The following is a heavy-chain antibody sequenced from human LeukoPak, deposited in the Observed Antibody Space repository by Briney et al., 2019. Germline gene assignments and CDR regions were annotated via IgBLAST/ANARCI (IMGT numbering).Heavy chain of an antibody. D-gene: IGHD6-6*01. J-gene: IGHJ4*02. CDR3: ARDLLYSTSSDGQGD. Sequence: PTETLSLTCTVSGGSISSYYWSWIRQPAGKGLEWIGRVHTSGSTNYNPSLKSRVTMSVDTAKNQFPLKVSSVTAADTAIYYCARDLLYSTSSDGQGDWGQGTLVTVSS. CDR2: VHTSGST. CDR1: GGSISSYY. V-gene: IGHV4-4*07.